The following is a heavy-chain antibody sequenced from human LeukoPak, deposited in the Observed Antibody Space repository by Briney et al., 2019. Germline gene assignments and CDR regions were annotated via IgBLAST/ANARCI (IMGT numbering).Heavy chain of an antibody. J-gene: IGHJ6*02. CDR3: ARGAEVDGQHYYFYGMDV. CDR1: GFTVSSNY. D-gene: IGHD3-9*01. V-gene: IGHV3-53*01. CDR2: IYSGGST. Sequence: PGGSLRLSCAASGFTVSSNYMSWVRQAPGKGLEWVSVIYSGGSTYYADSVKGRFTISRDITENTVYLQINSLRAEDTALYYCARGAEVDGQHYYFYGMDVWGQGTTVTVSS.